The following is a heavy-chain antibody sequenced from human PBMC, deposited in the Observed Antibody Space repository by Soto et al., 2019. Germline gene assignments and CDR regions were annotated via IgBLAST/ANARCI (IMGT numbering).Heavy chain of an antibody. D-gene: IGHD3-10*01. Sequence: QVQLVQSGAEVKKPGSSVKVSCKASGGTFSSYTISWVRHAPGQGLEWMGRIIPILGIANYAQKFQGRVTIXGXKXXSTAYMELSSLRSEDTAVYYCASLMSSGYYYGMDVWGQGTTVTVSS. CDR2: IIPILGIA. CDR3: ASLMSSGYYYGMDV. V-gene: IGHV1-69*02. J-gene: IGHJ6*02. CDR1: GGTFSSYT.